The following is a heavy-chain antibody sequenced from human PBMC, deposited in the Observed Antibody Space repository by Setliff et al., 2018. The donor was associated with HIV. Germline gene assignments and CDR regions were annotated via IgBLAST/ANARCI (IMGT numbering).Heavy chain of an antibody. D-gene: IGHD3-10*01. CDR3: ARVQRVGSVEGYFDY. J-gene: IGHJ4*02. CDR1: GASISSVGYY. CDR2: IYYSGST. Sequence: PSETLSLTCTVSGASISSVGYYWSWIRQPPGKGLEWIGSIYYSGSTYYNPSLKSRVTISLDTSKIQFSLKLSSVTAADTAVYYCARVQRVGSVEGYFDYWGQGTLVTVSS. V-gene: IGHV4-39*07.